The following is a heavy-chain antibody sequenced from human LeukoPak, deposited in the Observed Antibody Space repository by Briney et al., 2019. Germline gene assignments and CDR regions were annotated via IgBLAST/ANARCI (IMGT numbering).Heavy chain of an antibody. J-gene: IGHJ3*02. V-gene: IGHV4-34*01. CDR2: INHSGST. CDR1: GGSFSGYY. CDR3: ARTAGGVEEAFDI. Sequence: PSETLSLTCAVYGGSFSGYYWSWIRQPPGKGLEWIGEINHSGSTNYNPSLKSRVTISVETSKNQFCLKLSSVTAPDTAVYYCARTAGGVEEAFDIWGQGTMVTVSS. D-gene: IGHD2-21*01.